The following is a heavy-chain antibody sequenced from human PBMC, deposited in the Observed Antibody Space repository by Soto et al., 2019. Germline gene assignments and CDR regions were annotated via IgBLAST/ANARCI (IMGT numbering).Heavy chain of an antibody. D-gene: IGHD3-10*01. CDR2: IVPMLGIV. J-gene: IGHJ4*01. CDR3: ARDNMVRGLIAPSQY. V-gene: IGHV1-69*04. CDR1: EDTFTSYT. Sequence: ASVKVSCKASEDTFTSYTISWVRQAPGQGLEWMGRIVPMLGIVDYAQKFQGRVTLTADKSTNTAYMEVSSLRFDDTAVYYCARDNMVRGLIAPSQYWGQGTLVTVSS.